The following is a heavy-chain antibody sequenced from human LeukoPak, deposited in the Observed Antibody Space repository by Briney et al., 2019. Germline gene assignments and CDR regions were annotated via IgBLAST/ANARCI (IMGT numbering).Heavy chain of an antibody. D-gene: IGHD3-16*02. J-gene: IGHJ4*02. CDR2: TYYSGST. CDR1: GGSISSYY. Sequence: SETLSLTCTVSGGSISSYYWSCLRQPPGKGLEWIGYTYYSGSTNYNPSLKSRVTISVDTSKNQFSLKLSSVTAADTAVYYCASQRGHYDYVWGSYRYTGFIYWGQGTLVTVSS. V-gene: IGHV4-59*08. CDR3: ASQRGHYDYVWGSYRYTGFIY.